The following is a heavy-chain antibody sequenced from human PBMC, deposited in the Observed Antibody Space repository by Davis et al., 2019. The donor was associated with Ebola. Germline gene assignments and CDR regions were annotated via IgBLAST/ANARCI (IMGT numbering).Heavy chain of an antibody. Sequence: GSLRLSCTVSGGSISSYYWSWIRQPPGKGLEWIGYIYYSGSTNYNPSLKSRVTISVDTSKNQFSLKLSSVTAADTAVYYCARRSIAAAGSYGYYYYGMDVWGQGTTVTVSS. CDR1: GGSISSYY. J-gene: IGHJ6*02. D-gene: IGHD6-13*01. V-gene: IGHV4-59*01. CDR3: ARRSIAAAGSYGYYYYGMDV. CDR2: IYYSGST.